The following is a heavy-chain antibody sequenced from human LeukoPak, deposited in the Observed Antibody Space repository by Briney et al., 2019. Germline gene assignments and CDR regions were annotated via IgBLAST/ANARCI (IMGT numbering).Heavy chain of an antibody. CDR1: GYTFTSYG. CDR3: ARVLWLRFMLGYFDY. J-gene: IGHJ4*02. Sequence: GASVKVSCKASGYTFTSYGISWVRQAPGQGLEWMGWISAYNGNTNYAQKLQGRVTMTTDTSTSTAYMELRSLRSDDTAVYYCARVLWLRFMLGYFDYWGQGTLVTVSS. D-gene: IGHD5-12*01. V-gene: IGHV1-18*01. CDR2: ISAYNGNT.